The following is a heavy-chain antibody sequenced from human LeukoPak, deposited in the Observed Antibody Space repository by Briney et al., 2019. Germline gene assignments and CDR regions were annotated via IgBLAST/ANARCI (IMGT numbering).Heavy chain of an antibody. CDR1: GFTFSGSA. D-gene: IGHD3-10*01. CDR2: IRSKANSYAT. CDR3: TSQAWFGEPY. V-gene: IGHV3-73*01. Sequence: PGGSLKLSCAASGFTFSGSAMHWVRQASGKGLEWVGRIRSKANSYATAYAASVKGRFTISRDDSKNTAYLQMNSLKTEDTAVYYCTSQAWFGEPYWGQGTLVTVSS. J-gene: IGHJ4*02.